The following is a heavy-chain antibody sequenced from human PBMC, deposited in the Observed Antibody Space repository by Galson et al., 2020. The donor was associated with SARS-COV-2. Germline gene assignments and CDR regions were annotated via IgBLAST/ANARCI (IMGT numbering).Heavy chain of an antibody. D-gene: IGHD3-3*01. V-gene: IGHV2-26*01. Sequence: ESGPTLVKPTETLTLTCTVSGFSLSNARMGVSWIRQPPGKALEWLAHIFSNDEKSYSTSLKSRLTISKDTSKSQVVLTMTNMDPVDTATYYCARTPKEVTIFGVVYYGMDVWGQGTTVTVSS. CDR3: ARTPKEVTIFGVVYYGMDV. CDR1: GFSLSNARMG. J-gene: IGHJ6*02. CDR2: IFSNDEK.